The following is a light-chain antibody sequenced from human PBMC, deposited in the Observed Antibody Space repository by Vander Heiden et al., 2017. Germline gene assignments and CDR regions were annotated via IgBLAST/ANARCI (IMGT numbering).Light chain of an antibody. V-gene: IGLV2-23*02. CDR1: SSDVGSYNL. CDR3: CSDATSSTSYV. Sequence: QSALTQPASVSGSPGQSITISCTGSSSDVGSYNLVSWYQQHPGKAPKLMIYEVNKRPSGISNRFSGSKSGNTASLTISGLQSEDEAHYYCCSDATSSTSYVFGTGTKVTVL. CDR2: EVN. J-gene: IGLJ1*01.